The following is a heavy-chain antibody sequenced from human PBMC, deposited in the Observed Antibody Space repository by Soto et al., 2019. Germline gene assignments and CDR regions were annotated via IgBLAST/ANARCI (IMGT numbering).Heavy chain of an antibody. CDR1: GFSLRTSGVG. Sequence: SGPTLVRPTQTLTLTCTFSGFSLRTSGVGVGWIRQPPGKALEWLAFIYWNDDKRYSPSLKNRLTITKDTSKNQVVLKMTNMDPVDTATYYCAHSFLGIAEPGTWFDPWGQGTLVTVSS. V-gene: IGHV2-5*01. J-gene: IGHJ5*02. CDR3: AHSFLGIAEPGTWFDP. D-gene: IGHD6-13*01. CDR2: IYWNDDK.